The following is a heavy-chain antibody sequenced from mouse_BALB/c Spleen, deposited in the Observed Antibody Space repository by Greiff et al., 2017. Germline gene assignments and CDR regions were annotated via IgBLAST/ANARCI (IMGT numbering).Heavy chain of an antibody. D-gene: IGHD1-1*01. CDR1: GFTFSSYT. Sequence: EVKLVESGGGLVQPGGSLKLCCAASGFTFSSYTMSWVRQTPEKRLEWVAYISNGGGSTYYPDTVKGRFPLSRDNAKNTLYLQMSSLKSEDTAMYYCARQRDYYGSRRGYFDYWGQGTTRTVAA. CDR2: ISNGGGST. V-gene: IGHV5-12-2*01. J-gene: IGHJ2*01. CDR3: ARQRDYYGSRRGYFDY.